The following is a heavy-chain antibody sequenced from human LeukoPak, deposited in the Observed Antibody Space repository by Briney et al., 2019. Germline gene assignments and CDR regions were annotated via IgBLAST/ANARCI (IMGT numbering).Heavy chain of an antibody. CDR2: IWNDGSNK. V-gene: IGHV3-33*01. CDR1: GFTFSSYG. D-gene: IGHD2-2*02. CDR3: ARGGCSSTSCYNYFDY. Sequence: GGSLRLSCAASGFTFSSYGMHWVRQAPGKGLEWVAVIWNDGSNKYYADSVKGRFTISRDNSKNTLYLQMNSLRAEDTAVYYCARGGCSSTSCYNYFDYWGQGTLVTVSS. J-gene: IGHJ4*02.